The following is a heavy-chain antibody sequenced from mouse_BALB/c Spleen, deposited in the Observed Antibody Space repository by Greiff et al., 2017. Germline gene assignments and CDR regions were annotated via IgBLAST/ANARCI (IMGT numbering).Heavy chain of an antibody. Sequence: QVLLQQSGAELARPGASVKLSCKASGYTFTSYWMQWVKQRPGQGLEWIGAIYPGDGDTRYTQKFKGKATLTADKSSSTAYMQLSSLASEDSAVYYCARSYGNYDWGQGTTLTVSS. CDR1: GYTFTSYW. J-gene: IGHJ2*01. CDR2: IYPGDGDT. D-gene: IGHD2-10*02. CDR3: ARSYGNYD. V-gene: IGHV1-87*01.